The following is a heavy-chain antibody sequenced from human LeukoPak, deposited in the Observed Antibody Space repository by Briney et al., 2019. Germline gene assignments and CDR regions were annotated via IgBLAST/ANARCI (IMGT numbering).Heavy chain of an antibody. J-gene: IGHJ4*02. CDR3: ARIGYYGSAPDY. CDR2: INPTSGGT. D-gene: IGHD3-10*01. CDR1: GYTFTGYY. Sequence: ASVKVSCKASGYTFTGYYMHWVRQAPGQGLEWMGWINPTSGGTNYAQKFQGRVTMTRDTSISTAYMELSRLRSDDTAVYYCARIGYYGSAPDYWGPGTLVTVSS. V-gene: IGHV1-2*02.